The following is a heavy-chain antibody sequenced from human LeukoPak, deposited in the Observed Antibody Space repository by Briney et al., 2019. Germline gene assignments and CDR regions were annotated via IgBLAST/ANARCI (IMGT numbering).Heavy chain of an antibody. J-gene: IGHJ4*02. CDR1: GFTFSTYA. D-gene: IGHD3-3*02. Sequence: GGSLRLSCAASGFTFSTYALNWVHQAPGKGLEWVSAISDSGGAIYYADSVKGRLTMSRDNSKNSLFLQMNSLRAEDTAVYYCARIGSAAFTDYWGQGTLVTVSS. CDR2: ISDSGGAI. V-gene: IGHV3-23*01. CDR3: ARIGSAAFTDY.